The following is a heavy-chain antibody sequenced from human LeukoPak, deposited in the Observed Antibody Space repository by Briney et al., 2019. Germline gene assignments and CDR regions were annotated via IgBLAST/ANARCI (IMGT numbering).Heavy chain of an antibody. D-gene: IGHD3-9*01. Sequence: PGGSLRLSCAASGFTVSSNYMSWVRQAPGKGLEWVSVIYSGGSTYYADSVKGRFTISRHNSKNTLYLQMNSLRAEDTALYYCAKGTYYDILTGHFDYWGQGTLVTVSS. CDR1: GFTVSSNY. CDR2: IYSGGST. J-gene: IGHJ4*02. CDR3: AKGTYYDILTGHFDY. V-gene: IGHV3-53*04.